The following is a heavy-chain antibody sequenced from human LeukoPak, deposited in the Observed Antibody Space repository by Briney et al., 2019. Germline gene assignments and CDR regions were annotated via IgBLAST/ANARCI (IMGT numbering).Heavy chain of an antibody. D-gene: IGHD3-10*01. CDR1: GYTFSDYY. CDR3: ARDRGFPFLRFDP. Sequence: ASVKVSCTASGYTFSDYYIHWLRQAPGQGLEWMGWINTNTGNPTYAQGFTGRFVFSLDTSVSTAYLQISSLKAEDTAVYYCARDRGFPFLRFDPWGQGTLVTVSS. V-gene: IGHV7-4-1*02. CDR2: INTNTGNP. J-gene: IGHJ5*02.